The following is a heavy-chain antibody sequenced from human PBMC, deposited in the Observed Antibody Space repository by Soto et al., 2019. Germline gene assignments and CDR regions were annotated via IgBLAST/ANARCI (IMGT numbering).Heavy chain of an antibody. Sequence: PGESLKISCKGSGYSFTSYWIGWVRQMPGKGLEWMGRIYPSDSYTNYSPSFQGHVTISADKSISTAYLQWSSLKASDTAMYYCARLFTTTVTTDLDYWGQGTLVTVSS. D-gene: IGHD4-17*01. CDR2: IYPSDSYT. J-gene: IGHJ4*02. CDR1: GYSFTSYW. V-gene: IGHV5-10-1*01. CDR3: ARLFTTTVTTDLDY.